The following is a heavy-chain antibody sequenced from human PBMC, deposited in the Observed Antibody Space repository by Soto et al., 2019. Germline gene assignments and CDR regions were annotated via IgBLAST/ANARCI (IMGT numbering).Heavy chain of an antibody. V-gene: IGHV4-30-4*01. CDR3: ARGYDFWSGYSNWFDP. D-gene: IGHD3-3*01. J-gene: IGHJ5*02. CDR2: IYYSGST. Sequence: SETLSLTCAVSGGSIISGDYYWSWIRQPPGKGLEWIGYIYYSGSTYYNPSLKSRVTISVDTSKNQFSLKLSSVTAADTAVYYCARGYDFWSGYSNWFDPWGQGTLVTVSS. CDR1: GGSIISGDYY.